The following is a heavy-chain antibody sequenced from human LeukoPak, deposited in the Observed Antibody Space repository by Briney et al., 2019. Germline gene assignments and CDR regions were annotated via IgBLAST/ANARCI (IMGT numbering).Heavy chain of an antibody. CDR3: ARDGGYGHYDY. CDR1: GGSFSGYY. CDR2: INHSGST. J-gene: IGHJ4*02. Sequence: PSETLSLTCAVYGGSFSGYYWSWIRQPPGKGLEWIGEINHSGSTNYNPSLKSRVTISVDTSKNQFSLKLSSVTAADTAVYYCARDGGYGHYDYWGQGTLVTVSS. D-gene: IGHD5-18*01. V-gene: IGHV4-34*01.